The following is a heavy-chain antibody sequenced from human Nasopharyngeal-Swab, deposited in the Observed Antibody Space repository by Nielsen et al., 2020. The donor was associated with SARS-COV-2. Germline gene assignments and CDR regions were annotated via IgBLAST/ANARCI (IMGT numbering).Heavy chain of an antibody. CDR3: ARAPTVVGVVITAFDY. V-gene: IGHV4-31*02. Sequence: WIRKHPGKGLEWIGYIYYSGSTYYNPSLKSRLTISVDTSKNQFSLKLSSVTAADTAVYYCARAPTVVGVVITAFDYWGQGALVTVSS. D-gene: IGHD3-3*01. J-gene: IGHJ4*02. CDR2: IYYSGST.